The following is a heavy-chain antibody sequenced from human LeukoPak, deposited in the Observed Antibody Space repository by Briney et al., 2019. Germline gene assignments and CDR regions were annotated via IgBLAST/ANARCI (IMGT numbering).Heavy chain of an antibody. CDR2: ISSGGTTK. CDR3: ARVRGSTMVRDTNWFDP. V-gene: IGHV3-11*01. CDR1: GFTFSDYY. D-gene: IGHD3-10*01. J-gene: IGHJ5*02. Sequence: AGGSLRLSCAASGFTFSDYYMSWIRQVPGKGLEWVSYISSGGTTKYYTDSVKGRFTISRDNAKNSLYLQMNSLRAEDTAVYYCARVRGSTMVRDTNWFDPWGQGTLVTVSS.